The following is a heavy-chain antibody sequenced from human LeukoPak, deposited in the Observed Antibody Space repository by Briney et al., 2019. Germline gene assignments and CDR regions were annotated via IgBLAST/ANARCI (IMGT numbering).Heavy chain of an antibody. Sequence: SVKVSCKASGGTFSSYATSWVRQAPGQGLEWMGGIIPIFGTANYAQKFQGRVTITADESTSTAYMKLSSLRSEDTAVYYCATDGQYSSSPSRYWGQGTLVTVSS. D-gene: IGHD6-6*01. V-gene: IGHV1-69*13. CDR1: GGTFSSYA. CDR2: IIPIFGTA. CDR3: ATDGQYSSSPSRY. J-gene: IGHJ4*02.